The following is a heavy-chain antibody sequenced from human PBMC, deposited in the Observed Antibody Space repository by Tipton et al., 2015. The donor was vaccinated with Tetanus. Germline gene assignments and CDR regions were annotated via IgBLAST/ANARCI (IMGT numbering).Heavy chain of an antibody. CDR1: RGPISSYY. V-gene: IGHV4-59*04. Sequence: GLVKPSETLSLTCTVSRGPISSYYWSWIRQPAGKGLEWIGYMYHTGGSYYNPSLKSRVTMSVDLSNNQFSLSLRFGSAADTAVYYCARAPYTSPGKYYFDYWGQGILVTVSS. CDR3: ARAPYTSPGKYYFDY. D-gene: IGHD5-18*01. J-gene: IGHJ4*02. CDR2: MYHTGGS.